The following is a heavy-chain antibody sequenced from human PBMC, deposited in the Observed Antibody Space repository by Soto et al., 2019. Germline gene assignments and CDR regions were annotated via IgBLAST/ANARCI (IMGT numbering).Heavy chain of an antibody. Sequence: QITLKESGPTLVKPTQTLTLTCTFSGFSLSTSGVGVGWIRQPPGKALEWLALIYWDDDKRYSPSLKSRLTIXKPXSKNQVVLTMTNMDPVDTATYYCAHVYGGYDNFDYWGQGTLVTVSS. J-gene: IGHJ4*02. CDR3: AHVYGGYDNFDY. V-gene: IGHV2-5*02. D-gene: IGHD5-12*01. CDR1: GFSLSTSGVG. CDR2: IYWDDDK.